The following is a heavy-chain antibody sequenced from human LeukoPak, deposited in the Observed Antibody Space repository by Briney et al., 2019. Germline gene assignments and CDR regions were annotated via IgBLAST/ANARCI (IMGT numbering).Heavy chain of an antibody. CDR3: ASTAEGNAFDI. CDR1: GYTFTSYD. CDR2: MNTNSGNT. J-gene: IGHJ3*02. Sequence: ASVKVSCKASGYTFTSYDINWVRQATGQGLEWMGWMNTNSGNTGYDQKFQGRVTMTRNTSISTAYMELSRLRSEDTAVYYCASTAEGNAFDIWGQGTMVTVSS. V-gene: IGHV1-8*01. D-gene: IGHD1-14*01.